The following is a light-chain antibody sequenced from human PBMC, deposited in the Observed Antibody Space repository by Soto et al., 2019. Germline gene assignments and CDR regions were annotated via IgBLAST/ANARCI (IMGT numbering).Light chain of an antibody. Sequence: EIVLTQSPATLSLSPGERATLSCRASQSVTSYLSWYQQQPGQAPRLLIYDDSKRATGIPARFSGSGSGTDFTLTISSLEPEDSAIYYCQQRNNWPWTFGQGTKVEIK. V-gene: IGKV3-11*01. CDR1: QSVTSY. J-gene: IGKJ1*01. CDR3: QQRNNWPWT. CDR2: DDS.